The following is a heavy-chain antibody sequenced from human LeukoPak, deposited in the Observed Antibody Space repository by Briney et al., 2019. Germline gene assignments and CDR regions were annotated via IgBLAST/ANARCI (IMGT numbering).Heavy chain of an antibody. D-gene: IGHD3-3*01. CDR3: ARAANFGVIISSHFDY. V-gene: IGHV4-34*01. J-gene: IGHJ4*02. CDR2: INHGRST. Sequence: SETLSLTCAVSGGSFSGHYWNWIRQPPGKGLEWIGEINHGRSTNYNPSLKSRVTISVDTSKNQFSLRLSSVTAADTAVYYCARAANFGVIISSHFDYWGQGTLVTVSS. CDR1: GGSFSGHY.